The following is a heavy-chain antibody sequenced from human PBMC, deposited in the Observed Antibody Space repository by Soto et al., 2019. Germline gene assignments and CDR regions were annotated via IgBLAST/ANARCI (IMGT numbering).Heavy chain of an antibody. V-gene: IGHV1-69*12. CDR1: GGTFSSYA. CDR2: IIPILWTA. J-gene: IGHJ6*02. Sequence: QVQLVQSGAEVKKPGSSVKVSCKASGGTFSSYAISWVRQAPGQGREWMGGIIPILWTANYEQKFQGRVTFAADQSTSTADMELSSLRSEDTAVYYCATQGLPNDYYYGMDVWGQGTTVTVSS. CDR3: ATQGLPNDYYYGMDV. D-gene: IGHD5-18*01.